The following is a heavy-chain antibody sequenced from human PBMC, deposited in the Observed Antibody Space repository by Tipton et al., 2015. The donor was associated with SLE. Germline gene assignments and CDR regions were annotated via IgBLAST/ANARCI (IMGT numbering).Heavy chain of an antibody. CDR3: ARGYSSGYYYYGMDV. CDR2: IYYSGST. J-gene: IGHJ6*02. D-gene: IGHD6-19*01. Sequence: TLSLTCSVSGDSISSHYWSWIRQPPGKGLEWIGYIYYSGSTNYNPSLKSRVTLSVDTSKNQFSLKLSSVSAADTAVYYCARGYSSGYYYYGMDVWGQGTTVTVSS. CDR1: GDSISSHY. V-gene: IGHV4-59*11.